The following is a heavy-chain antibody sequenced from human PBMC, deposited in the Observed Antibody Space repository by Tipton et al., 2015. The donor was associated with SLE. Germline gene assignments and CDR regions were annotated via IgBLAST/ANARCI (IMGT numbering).Heavy chain of an antibody. CDR2: ISSSGSTI. V-gene: IGHV3-48*03. CDR3: AREGGYCSSTSCYFDY. J-gene: IGHJ4*02. CDR1: GFTFSSYE. D-gene: IGHD2-2*01. Sequence: SLRLSCAASGFTFSSYEMNWVRQAPGKGLEWVSYISSSGSTIYYADSVKGRFTISRDNAKNSLYLQMNSLRAEDTAVYYCAREGGYCSSTSCYFDYWGQGTLVTVSS.